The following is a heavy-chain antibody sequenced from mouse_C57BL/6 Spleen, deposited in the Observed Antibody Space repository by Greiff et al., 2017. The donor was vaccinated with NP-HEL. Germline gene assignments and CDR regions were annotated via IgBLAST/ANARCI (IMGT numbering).Heavy chain of an antibody. J-gene: IGHJ2*01. CDR1: GYTFTSYW. V-gene: IGHV1-64*01. CDR3: ARTYYGSSSLFDY. Sequence: VQLQQPGAELVKPGASVKLSCKASGYTFTSYWMHWVKQRPGQGLEWIGMIHPNSGSTNYNEKFKSKATLTVDKSSSTAYMQLSSLTSEDSAVYYCARTYYGSSSLFDYWGQGTTLTVSS. CDR2: IHPNSGST. D-gene: IGHD1-1*01.